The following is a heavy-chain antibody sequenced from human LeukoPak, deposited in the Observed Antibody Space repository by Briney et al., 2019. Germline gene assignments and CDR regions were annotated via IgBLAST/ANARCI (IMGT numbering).Heavy chain of an antibody. Sequence: GASVKVSCKTSGFTFTGYYVHWVRQAPGQGLEWMGRIIPILGIANYAQKFQGRVTITADKSTSTAYMELSSLRSEDTAVYYCASADTAMVTPPLDYWGQGTLVTVSS. CDR2: IIPILGIA. CDR1: GFTFTGYY. V-gene: IGHV1-69*02. CDR3: ASADTAMVTPPLDY. D-gene: IGHD5-18*01. J-gene: IGHJ4*02.